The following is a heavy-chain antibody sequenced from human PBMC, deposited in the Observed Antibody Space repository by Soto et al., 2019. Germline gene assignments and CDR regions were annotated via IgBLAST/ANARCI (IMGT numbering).Heavy chain of an antibody. V-gene: IGHV2-26*02. D-gene: IGHD3-10*01. CDR3: ARIVGEWSRYHFDV. J-gene: IGHJ5*02. CDR1: GFSLNTGRMG. CDR2: IFSSDEK. Sequence: QVTLKESGPVLVKPTETLTLTCAVSGFSLNTGRMGVTWIRQPPGKALEWLAHIFSSDEKSYSTSLMTRLTISKDTSQSQVVLTMTNVDPLDTATYYCARIVGEWSRYHFDVWGQGALVTVSA.